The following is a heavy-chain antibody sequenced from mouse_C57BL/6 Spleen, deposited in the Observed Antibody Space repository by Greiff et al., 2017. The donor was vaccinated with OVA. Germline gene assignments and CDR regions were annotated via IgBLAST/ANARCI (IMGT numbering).Heavy chain of an antibody. J-gene: IGHJ2*01. D-gene: IGHD2-4*01. CDR2: INYDGSST. Sequence: EVKLMESEGGLVQPGSSMKLSCTASGFTFSDYYMAWVRQVPEKGLEWVANINYDGSSTYYLDSLKSRFIISRDNAKNILYLQMSSLKSEDTATYYCARGGLRLHFDYWGQGTTLTVSS. CDR3: ARGGLRLHFDY. CDR1: GFTFSDYY. V-gene: IGHV5-16*01.